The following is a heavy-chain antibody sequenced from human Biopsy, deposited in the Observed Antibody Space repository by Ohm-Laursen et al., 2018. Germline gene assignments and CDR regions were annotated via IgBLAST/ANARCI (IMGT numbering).Heavy chain of an antibody. CDR3: AKDLRNNNWGVEN. D-gene: IGHD7-27*01. J-gene: IGHJ4*02. CDR2: INIDGSTT. CDR1: GFSFSSYW. V-gene: IGHV3-74*01. Sequence: SLRLSCAASGFSFSSYWMHWVRQGPGKGLVWVSRINIDGSTTRYADSVKGRFTISRDNAKNTLYPQMNNLRAEDTAVFYCAKDLRNNNWGVENWGQGTLVTVSS.